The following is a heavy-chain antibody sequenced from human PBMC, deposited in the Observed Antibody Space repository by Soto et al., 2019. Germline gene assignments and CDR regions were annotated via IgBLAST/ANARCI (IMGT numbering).Heavy chain of an antibody. CDR2: ISAYNGNT. D-gene: IGHD3-3*01. J-gene: IGHJ4*02. CDR1: GYTFTRYG. Sequence: ASVKVSCKASGYTFTRYGISWVRQAPGQGLEWMGWISAYNGNTNYAQKLQGRVTMTTDTSTSTAYMELRGLRSDDTAVYYCARDHGDILRFLEWLLYPTYFDYWGQGTLVTVSS. CDR3: ARDHGDILRFLEWLLYPTYFDY. V-gene: IGHV1-18*01.